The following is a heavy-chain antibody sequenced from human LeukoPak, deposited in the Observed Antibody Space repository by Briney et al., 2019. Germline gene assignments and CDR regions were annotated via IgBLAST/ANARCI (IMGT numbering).Heavy chain of an antibody. V-gene: IGHV3-23*01. CDR2: ISGSGGST. CDR1: GFTFSSYA. J-gene: IGHJ4*02. CDR3: AKDVVDTAMGPFDY. Sequence: GRSLTLSCAASGFTFSSYAMSCFRQAPGKGLEWFSAISGSGGSTYYADSAKGLFTISSDNSKNPLYLQMNSMRAEDTAVYYCAKDVVDTAMGPFDYWGQGTLVTVSS. D-gene: IGHD5-18*01.